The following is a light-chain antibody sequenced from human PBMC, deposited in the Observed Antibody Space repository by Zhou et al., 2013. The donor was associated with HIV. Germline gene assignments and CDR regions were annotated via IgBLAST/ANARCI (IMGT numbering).Light chain of an antibody. V-gene: IGKV3-20*01. CDR1: QSVSSSY. J-gene: IGKJ2*03. CDR3: QQYGGSPLFS. Sequence: EIVLTQSPGTLSLSPGERATLSCRASQSVSSSYLAWYQQKPGQAPRLLIYGASTRATGIPDRFRGSGSGTDFTLTITRLEPEDFGVYYCQQYGGSPLFSFGQGTKLEVK. CDR2: GAS.